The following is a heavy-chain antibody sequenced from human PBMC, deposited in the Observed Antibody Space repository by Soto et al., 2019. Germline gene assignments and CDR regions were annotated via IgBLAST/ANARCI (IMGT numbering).Heavy chain of an antibody. V-gene: IGHV3-23*01. CDR2: ISDTGGGT. D-gene: IGHD3-22*01. CDR1: GVTFSTYA. J-gene: IGHJ5*02. CDR3: AIGRHKTSGSNTWFDP. Sequence: VGSLRLSCAASGVTFSTYAMNWVRQAPGKGLEWVATISDTGGGTFYAASVKGRFTISRDNSKNTLFLQMHSLRADDSAIYFCAIGRHKTSGSNTWFDPWGRGTLVT.